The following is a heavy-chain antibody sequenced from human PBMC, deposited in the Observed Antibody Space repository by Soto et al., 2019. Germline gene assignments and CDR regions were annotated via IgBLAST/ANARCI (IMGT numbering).Heavy chain of an antibody. CDR3: ARHWEQDSSWYNCFDP. D-gene: IGHD6-13*01. CDR2: IYYSGST. CDR1: GGSISSYY. V-gene: IGHV4-59*08. Sequence: SEILSLTCTVSGGSISSYYWSWIRQPPGKGLEWIGYIYYSGSTNYNPSLKSRVTISVDTSKNQFFLKLSSVTAADTAVYYCARHWEQDSSWYNCFDPWGQGTLVTVSS. J-gene: IGHJ5*02.